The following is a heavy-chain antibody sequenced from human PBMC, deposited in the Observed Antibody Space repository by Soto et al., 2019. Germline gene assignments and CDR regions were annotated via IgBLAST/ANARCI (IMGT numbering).Heavy chain of an antibody. Sequence: GESLKLSCTGSGYSFTRYFIGWVRQMPGKGLEWMGIIYPGDSDTRYSPSFQGQVTISADKSISTAYLQWSSLKASDTAMYYCARLDDFWSGYRGWFDPWGQGTLVTVSS. J-gene: IGHJ5*02. CDR1: GYSFTRYF. V-gene: IGHV5-51*01. CDR2: IYPGDSDT. CDR3: ARLDDFWSGYRGWFDP. D-gene: IGHD3-3*01.